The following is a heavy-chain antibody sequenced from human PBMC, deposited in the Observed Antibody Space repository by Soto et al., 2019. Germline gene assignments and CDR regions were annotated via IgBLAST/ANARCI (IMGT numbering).Heavy chain of an antibody. J-gene: IGHJ6*02. CDR3: VKDGSSGWPYYYGLDV. Sequence: QVQLVESGGGVVQPGKSLRLSCAASGFTFSSYGMHWVRQAPGKGLEWVALISYDGNNKYYGDSVKGRFTIFRDNSKNTLYLQMSSLRAEDTAVYYCVKDGSSGWPYYYGLDVWGQGTTVTVSS. D-gene: IGHD6-19*01. V-gene: IGHV3-30*18. CDR2: ISYDGNNK. CDR1: GFTFSSYG.